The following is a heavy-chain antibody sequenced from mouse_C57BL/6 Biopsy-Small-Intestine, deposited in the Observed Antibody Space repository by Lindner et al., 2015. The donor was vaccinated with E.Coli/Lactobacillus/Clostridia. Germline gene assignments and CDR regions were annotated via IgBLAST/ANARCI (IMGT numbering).Heavy chain of an antibody. J-gene: IGHJ4*01. Sequence: VKVSCKASGYNFINYAMNWVRQAPGQGPEWMGWINTNTGNPAYAQGFTGRFVFSVDKNVSTAYLQISNLKAEDTAVYFCARERSYDSSGYYGYWGQGSQVTVSS. V-gene: IGHV9-3*02. CDR1: GYNFINYA. D-gene: IGHD1-1*01. CDR2: INTNTGNP. CDR3: ARERSYDSSGYYGY.